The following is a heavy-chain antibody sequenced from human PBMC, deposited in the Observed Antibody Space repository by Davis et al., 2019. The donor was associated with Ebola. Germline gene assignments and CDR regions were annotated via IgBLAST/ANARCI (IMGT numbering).Heavy chain of an antibody. Sequence: SETLSLTCTVSGGSISSYYWSWIRQPPGKGLEWIGYIYYSGSTNYNPSLKSRVTISVDTSKNQFSLKLSPVTAADTAVYYCAREAAMALDYWGQGTLVTVSS. CDR3: AREAAMALDY. CDR1: GGSISSYY. V-gene: IGHV4-59*01. D-gene: IGHD5-18*01. J-gene: IGHJ4*02. CDR2: IYYSGST.